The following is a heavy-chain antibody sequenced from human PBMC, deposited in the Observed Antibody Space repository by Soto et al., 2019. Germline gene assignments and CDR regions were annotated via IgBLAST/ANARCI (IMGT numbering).Heavy chain of an antibody. D-gene: IGHD1-20*01. Sequence: SETLSLTCTVSGGSISSYDWSWFRQPPGKGLECIGYIYYSGSTNYNPSLRSRVTISVDTSKNQFSLKLTSVTAADTAVYYCARVGRRRDNDFDYWGQGTLVTVS. CDR3: ARVGRRRDNDFDY. CDR1: GGSISSYD. V-gene: IGHV4-59*01. J-gene: IGHJ4*02. CDR2: IYYSGST.